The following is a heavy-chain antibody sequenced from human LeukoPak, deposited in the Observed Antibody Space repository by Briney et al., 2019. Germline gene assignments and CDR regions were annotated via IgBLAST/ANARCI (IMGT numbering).Heavy chain of an antibody. CDR2: ISSSSSYI. D-gene: IGHD3-10*01. CDR3: AKERLLWFGEFLNWFDP. J-gene: IGHJ5*02. CDR1: GFTFSSYS. V-gene: IGHV3-21*04. Sequence: GGSLRLSCAASGFTFSSYSMNWVRQAPGKGLEWVSSISSSSSYIYYADSVKGRFTISRDNSKNTLYLQMNSLRAEDTAVYYCAKERLLWFGEFLNWFDPWGQGTLVTVSS.